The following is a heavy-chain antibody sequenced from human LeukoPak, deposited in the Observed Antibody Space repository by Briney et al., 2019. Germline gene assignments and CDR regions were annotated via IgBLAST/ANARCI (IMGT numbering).Heavy chain of an antibody. CDR2: INHSGST. Sequence: SETLSLTCAVYGGSFSGYYWSCIRHPPGKGLEWIGEINHSGSTNYNPSLKSRVTISVDTSKNQFSLKLSSVTAADTAVYYCARSGVGYYDFWSGYPRSNWFDPWGQGTLVTVSS. CDR1: GGSFSGYY. CDR3: ARSGVGYYDFWSGYPRSNWFDP. J-gene: IGHJ5*02. D-gene: IGHD3-3*01. V-gene: IGHV4-34*01.